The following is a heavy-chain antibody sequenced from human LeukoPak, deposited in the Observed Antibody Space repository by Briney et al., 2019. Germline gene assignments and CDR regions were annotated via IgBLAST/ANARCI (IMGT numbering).Heavy chain of an antibody. CDR1: GGSISSYY. D-gene: IGHD5-18*01. Sequence: PSETLSLTCTVSGGSISSYYWSWIRQPTGKGLEWLGYIYYSGSTNYNPSLKSRVTISVDTSENQFSLKLSSVTAADTAVYYCARDPGGYSYASWDYYYYGMDVWGKGTTVTVSS. J-gene: IGHJ6*04. CDR2: IYYSGST. CDR3: ARDPGGYSYASWDYYYYGMDV. V-gene: IGHV4-59*01.